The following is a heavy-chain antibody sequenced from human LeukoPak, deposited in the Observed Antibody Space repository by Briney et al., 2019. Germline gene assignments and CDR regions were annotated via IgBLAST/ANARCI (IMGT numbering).Heavy chain of an antibody. CDR3: AREAYGDYYFDY. V-gene: IGHV3-30-3*01. J-gene: IGHJ4*02. Sequence: PGGSLRLSCAASGFTFSHYAMHWVRRAPGKGLEWVAVIAYDRSNKYYADSVKGRFSISRDNSKNTLYLQMDSLTTEDTSVYYCAREAYGDYYFDYWGQGTLVTVSS. D-gene: IGHD4-17*01. CDR1: GFTFSHYA. CDR2: IAYDRSNK.